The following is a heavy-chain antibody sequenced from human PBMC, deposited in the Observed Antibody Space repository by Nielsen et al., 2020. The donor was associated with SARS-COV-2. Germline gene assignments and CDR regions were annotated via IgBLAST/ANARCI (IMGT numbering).Heavy chain of an antibody. CDR3: ARASSSSWQYYYYYYGMDV. D-gene: IGHD6-13*01. Sequence: WVRQAPGQRLEWMGWINAGNGNTKYSQKFQGRVTMTRSTSISTAYMELSSLRSEDTAVYYCARASSSSWQYYYYYYGMDVWGQGTTVTVSS. J-gene: IGHJ6*02. CDR2: INAGNGNT. V-gene: IGHV1-3*01.